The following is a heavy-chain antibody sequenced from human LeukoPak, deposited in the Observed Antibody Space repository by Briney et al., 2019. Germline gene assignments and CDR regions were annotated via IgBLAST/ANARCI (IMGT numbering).Heavy chain of an antibody. CDR1: GFTFSSYS. V-gene: IGHV3-48*02. Sequence: RGSLRLSCAASGFTFSSYSMNWVRQAPGKGLEWVSYISSSSSTIYYADSVKGRFTISRDNAKNSLYLQMNSLRDEDTAVYYCARGSYYYGSSGYPGRGYWGQGTLVTVSS. CDR3: ARGSYYYGSSGYPGRGY. CDR2: ISSSSSTI. D-gene: IGHD3-22*01. J-gene: IGHJ4*02.